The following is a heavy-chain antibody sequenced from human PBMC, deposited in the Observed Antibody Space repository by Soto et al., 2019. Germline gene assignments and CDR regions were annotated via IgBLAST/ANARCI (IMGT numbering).Heavy chain of an antibody. CDR2: ISYSGST. V-gene: IGHV4-31*03. D-gene: IGHD2-21*01. CDR3: SRLPVAYCGGDCYRAFDV. Sequence: QVQLQESGPGLVKPSETLSRTCTVSGGSINSGGTYWSWIRQRPGTGLEWIGYISYSGSTYYNPSLMSRVTISVDTSKKFFSLKLSSVTAADTAVYSCSRLPVAYCGGDCYRAFDVWGQGTMVAVSS. CDR1: GGSINSGGTY. J-gene: IGHJ3*01.